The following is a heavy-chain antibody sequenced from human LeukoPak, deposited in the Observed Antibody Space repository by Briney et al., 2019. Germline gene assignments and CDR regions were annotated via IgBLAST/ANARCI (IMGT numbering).Heavy chain of an antibody. CDR1: GGSVSSADYY. CDR2: IYHTGSN. V-gene: IGHV4-61*08. CDR3: AREPTRYCSGGSCYDWFDP. Sequence: SETLSLTCTVSGGSVSSADYYWSWIRHPPGKTLEWIGYIYHTGSNNYKYSLKSRVTISLDTSKNQFSLKLSSVTAADTAVYYCAREPTRYCSGGSCYDWFDPWGQGTLVTVSS. D-gene: IGHD2-15*01. J-gene: IGHJ5*02.